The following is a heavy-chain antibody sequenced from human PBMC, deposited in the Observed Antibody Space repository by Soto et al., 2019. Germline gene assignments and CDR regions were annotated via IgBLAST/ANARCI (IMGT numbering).Heavy chain of an antibody. Sequence: QVQLVESGGGVVQPGRSLRLSCAASGFTFSSYGMHWVRQAPGKGLEWGAVISYDGSNKYYSDSVKGRFTISRDNSKNPLYLQMNSLRAEDTAVYYCAKETYSGPLDYWGQGTLVTVSS. CDR2: ISYDGSNK. CDR3: AKETYSGPLDY. V-gene: IGHV3-30*18. D-gene: IGHD2-15*01. CDR1: GFTFSSYG. J-gene: IGHJ4*02.